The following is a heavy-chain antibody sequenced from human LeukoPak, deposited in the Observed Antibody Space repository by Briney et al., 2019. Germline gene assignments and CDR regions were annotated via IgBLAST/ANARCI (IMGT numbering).Heavy chain of an antibody. J-gene: IGHJ5*02. V-gene: IGHV4-39*07. D-gene: IGHD5-18*01. CDR1: GGSISSSSYY. CDR3: ARGGYSYGSRSSKYNWFDP. Sequence: SETLSLTCTVSGGSISSSSYYWGWIRQPPGKGLEWIGEINHSGSTNYNPSLKSRVAISVDTSKNQFSLKLSSVTAADTAVYYCARGGYSYGSRSSKYNWFDPWGQGTLVTVSS. CDR2: INHSGST.